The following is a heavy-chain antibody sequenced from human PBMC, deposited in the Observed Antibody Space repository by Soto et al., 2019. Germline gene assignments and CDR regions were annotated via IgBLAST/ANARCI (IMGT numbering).Heavy chain of an antibody. CDR2: ISYHGSDK. CDR1: GFTFSSDA. Sequence: QVQLVESGGGVVQPGRSLRLSCAASGFTFSSDAMHWVRQAPGKGLEWVAVISYHGSDKYYADSVKGRFTISRDNSKNTLYLQMNSLRAEDTAVYYCVRSRYYYDTSDYLDYWGQGTLVTVSS. CDR3: VRSRYYYDTSDYLDY. V-gene: IGHV3-30-3*01. D-gene: IGHD3-22*01. J-gene: IGHJ4*02.